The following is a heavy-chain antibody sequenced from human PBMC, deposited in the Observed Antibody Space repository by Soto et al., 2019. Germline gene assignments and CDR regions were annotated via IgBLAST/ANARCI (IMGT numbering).Heavy chain of an antibody. CDR1: GGSISSSSYY. J-gene: IGHJ4*02. V-gene: IGHV4-39*01. Sequence: QLQLQESGPGLVKPSETLSLTCTVSGGSISSSSYYWGWIRQPPGKGLEWIGSIYYSGSTYYNPSLKSRVPISVHPSKNQFSLRLSSVTAADTAVYYCARHGEDYGGIPYYFDYWGQGTLVTVSS. CDR2: IYYSGST. D-gene: IGHD4-17*01. CDR3: ARHGEDYGGIPYYFDY.